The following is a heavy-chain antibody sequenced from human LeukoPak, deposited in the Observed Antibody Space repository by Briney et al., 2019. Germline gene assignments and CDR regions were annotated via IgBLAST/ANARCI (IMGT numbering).Heavy chain of an antibody. CDR2: INPYSGGT. D-gene: IGHD2-2*01. CDR3: VRDRTKYCSSTCCPLDY. Sequence: ASVKVSCKASGYTFTGYYMHWVRQAPGQGLEWMGWINPYSGGTNYAQKVQGRVTMTRDTSISTAYMELSRLRSDDTAVYYCVRDRTKYCSSTCCPLDYWGQGTLVTVSS. V-gene: IGHV1-2*02. J-gene: IGHJ4*02. CDR1: GYTFTGYY.